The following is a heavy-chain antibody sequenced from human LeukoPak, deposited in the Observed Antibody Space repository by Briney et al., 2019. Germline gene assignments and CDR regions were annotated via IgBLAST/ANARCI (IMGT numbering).Heavy chain of an antibody. V-gene: IGHV3-7*03. J-gene: IGHJ5*02. Sequence: GGSLRLSCTASGFTFRSHWMTWVRQSPGKGLEWVANIKEDGSVKYYVDSVKGRFTISRDNSKNTVYLQMNSLRAEDTAVYYCARAPYYSGSEAWFDPWGQGTLVTVSS. CDR3: ARAPYYSGSEAWFDP. D-gene: IGHD3-10*01. CDR1: GFTFRSHW. CDR2: IKEDGSVK.